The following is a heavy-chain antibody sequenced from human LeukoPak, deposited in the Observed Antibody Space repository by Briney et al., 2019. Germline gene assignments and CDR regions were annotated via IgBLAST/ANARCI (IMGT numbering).Heavy chain of an antibody. D-gene: IGHD3-3*01. CDR1: GFTFSRYW. J-gene: IGHJ4*02. CDR3: ARGSTIFGVVITTFDY. V-gene: IGHV3-7*01. Sequence: GGSLRLSCAASGFTFSRYWMSWVRQAPGKGLEWVANIKQDGSEKYYVDSVKGRFTISRDNAKNSLYLQMNSLRAEDTAVYYCARGSTIFGVVITTFDYWGQGTLVTVSS. CDR2: IKQDGSEK.